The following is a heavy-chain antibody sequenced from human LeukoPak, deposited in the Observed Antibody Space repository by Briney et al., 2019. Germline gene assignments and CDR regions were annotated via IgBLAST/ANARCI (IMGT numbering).Heavy chain of an antibody. CDR2: IYYSGST. V-gene: IGHV4-39*01. CDR1: GGSISSSSYY. J-gene: IGHJ4*02. CDR3: ARQRRWGSSSDDY. Sequence: SETLSLTCTVSGGSISSSSYYWGWIRQPPGKGLEWIGSIYYSGSTYYNPSLKSRVTISVDTSKNQFSLKLSSVTAADTAVYYCARQRRWGSSSDDYWGQGTLVTVSS. D-gene: IGHD6-6*01.